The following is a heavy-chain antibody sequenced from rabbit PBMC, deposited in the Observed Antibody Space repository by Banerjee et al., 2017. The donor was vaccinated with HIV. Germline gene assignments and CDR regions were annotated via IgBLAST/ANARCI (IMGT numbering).Heavy chain of an antibody. D-gene: IGHD8-1*01. J-gene: IGHJ6*01. V-gene: IGHV1S45*01. CDR3: ARDVGTSFSTYGMDL. CDR2: INAVTGKA. Sequence: QEQLKETGGGLVQPGASLTLTCKASGFSFNGFSFNGGYDMCWVRQAPGKGLQWIACINAVTGKAVYATWAIGRFTISKTSSTTVTLQMTSLTAADTATYFCARDVGTSFSTYGMDLWGQGTLVTVS. CDR1: GFSFNGFSFNGGYD.